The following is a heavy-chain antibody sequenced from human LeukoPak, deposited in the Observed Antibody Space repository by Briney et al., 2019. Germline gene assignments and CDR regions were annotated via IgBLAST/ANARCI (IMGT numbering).Heavy chain of an antibody. D-gene: IGHD3-3*01. V-gene: IGHV4-34*01. Sequence: SETLSLTCAVYGGSFSGYYWSWIRQPPGKGLEWIGEINHSGSTNYNPSLKSRVTISVDTSKNQFSLKLRSVTAADTAVYYCARGPSGDFWGGYYSRNWFDPWGQGTLVTASS. CDR2: INHSGST. J-gene: IGHJ5*02. CDR1: GGSFSGYY. CDR3: ARGPSGDFWGGYYSRNWFDP.